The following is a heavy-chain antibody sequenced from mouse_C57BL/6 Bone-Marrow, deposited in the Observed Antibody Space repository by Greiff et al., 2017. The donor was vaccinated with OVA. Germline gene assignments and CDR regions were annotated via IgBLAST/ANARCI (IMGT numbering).Heavy chain of an antibody. D-gene: IGHD2-4*01. J-gene: IGHJ4*01. CDR2: IDPANGNT. CDR3: ARGDYDVGYAMDY. CDR1: GFNVKNTY. Sequence: EVQLVESVAELVRPGASVKLSCTASGFNVKNTYMHWVKQRPEQGLEWIGRIDPANGNTKYAPKFQGKATITADTSSNTAYLQLSSLTSEDTAIYYCARGDYDVGYAMDYWGQGTSVTVSS. V-gene: IGHV14-3*01.